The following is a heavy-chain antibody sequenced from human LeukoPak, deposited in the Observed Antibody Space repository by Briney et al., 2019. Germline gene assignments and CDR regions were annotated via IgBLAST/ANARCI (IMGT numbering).Heavy chain of an antibody. CDR1: GGSICSYY. J-gene: IGHJ4*02. CDR2: IYYSGST. D-gene: IGHD3-10*01. CDR3: ARLYYYGSGSGDY. V-gene: IGHV4-59*08. Sequence: PSETLSLTCAVSGGSICSYYWSWIRQPPGKGLECIGYIYYSGSTNYNPSLKSRVTISVDTSKNQFSLKLSSVTAADTAVYYCARLYYYGSGSGDYWGQGTLVTVSS.